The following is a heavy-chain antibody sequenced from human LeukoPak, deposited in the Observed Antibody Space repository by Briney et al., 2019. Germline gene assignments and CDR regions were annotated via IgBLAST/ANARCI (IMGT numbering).Heavy chain of an antibody. CDR2: IYTSGST. D-gene: IGHD2-2*01. Sequence: RPSETLSLTCTVSGSISSYYWSWIRQPPGKGLEWIGDIYTSGSTNYNPSLKSRVTISVDTSKNQFSLDLSSVTAADTAVYYCARQKCTSTSCLTKNAFDIWGQGTMVTVSS. J-gene: IGHJ3*02. CDR3: ARQKCTSTSCLTKNAFDI. CDR1: GSISSYY. V-gene: IGHV4-4*09.